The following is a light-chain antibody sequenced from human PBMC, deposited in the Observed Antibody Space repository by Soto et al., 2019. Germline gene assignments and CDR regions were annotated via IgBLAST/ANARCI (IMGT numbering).Light chain of an antibody. J-gene: IGKJ4*01. CDR2: DAS. V-gene: IGKV3-11*01. CDR3: QQRSNWPLS. CDR1: QSVSSL. Sequence: EIVLTQSPATLSLSPGERATLSCRASQSVSSLLAWYQQKSGQPPRLLISDASNRATGVPARFSGSGSGTDFTLIINSLEPEDFAVYYCQQRSNWPLSFGGGTKVEI.